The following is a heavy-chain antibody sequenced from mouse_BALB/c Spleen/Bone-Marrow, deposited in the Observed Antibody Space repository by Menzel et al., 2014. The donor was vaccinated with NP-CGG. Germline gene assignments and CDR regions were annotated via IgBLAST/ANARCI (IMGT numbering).Heavy chain of an antibody. V-gene: IGHV1-67*01. D-gene: IGHD2-14*01. CDR3: ARSGKVRNAMDY. CDR1: GYTFTDYA. J-gene: IGHJ4*01. CDR2: ISSYYGDA. Sequence: VQLQQSGAELVRPGVSVKISCKGSGYTFTDYAVHWVKQNHTKSPEWIGLISSYYGDATYNQKFKGKATMTVDKSSSTAFLELARLTSEDSAIYYCARSGKVRNAMDYWGQGTSVTVSS.